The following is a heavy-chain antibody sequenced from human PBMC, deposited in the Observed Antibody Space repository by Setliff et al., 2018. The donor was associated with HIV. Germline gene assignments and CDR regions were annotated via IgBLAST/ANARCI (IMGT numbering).Heavy chain of an antibody. V-gene: IGHV3-73*01. J-gene: IGHJ4*02. Sequence: GGSLRLSCAASGFTSSGSPIHWVRQASGKGLEWLGRIKDRTDNYATAYAASVKGRFTTFRDDSANTAYLQINSLEIEDTAVYYCTKDLRRKWLVDDAYVAGFDSWGQGTLVTVPS. D-gene: IGHD6-19*01. CDR1: GFTSSGSP. CDR3: TKDLRRKWLVDDAYVAGFDS. CDR2: IKDRTDNYAT.